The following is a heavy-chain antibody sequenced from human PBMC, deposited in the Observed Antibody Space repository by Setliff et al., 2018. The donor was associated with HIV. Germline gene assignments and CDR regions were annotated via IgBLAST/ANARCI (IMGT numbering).Heavy chain of an antibody. CDR3: ARGTTLNVVPDAFDI. J-gene: IGHJ3*02. D-gene: IGHD4-17*01. V-gene: IGHV4-34*01. CDR1: GGSFSGYC. CDR2: IYHRGNT. Sequence: PSETLSLTCAVDGGSFSGYCWSWIRQPPGKGLEWIGYIYHRGNTYYNPSLKSRVTISVDTSKNQISLRLNSLTAADTALYYCARGTTLNVVPDAFDIWGQGTMVTVSS.